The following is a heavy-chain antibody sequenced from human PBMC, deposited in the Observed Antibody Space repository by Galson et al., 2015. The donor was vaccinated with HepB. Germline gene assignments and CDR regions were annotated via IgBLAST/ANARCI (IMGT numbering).Heavy chain of an antibody. CDR1: GGSISSSY. Sequence: ETLSLTCTVSGGSISSSYWIWIRQPPGKGLEWIGYIYYSGSTNYNPSLKSRVTMSVDTSENQFSLKLSSVTAADTAVYYCARQGYNYGSGYWGQGTLVTVSS. CDR2: IYYSGST. D-gene: IGHD1-1*01. J-gene: IGHJ4*02. CDR3: ARQGYNYGSGY. V-gene: IGHV4-59*08.